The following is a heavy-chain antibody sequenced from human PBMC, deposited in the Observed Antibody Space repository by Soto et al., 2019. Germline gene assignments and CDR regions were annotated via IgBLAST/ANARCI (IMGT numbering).Heavy chain of an antibody. J-gene: IGHJ6*02. CDR2: IIPIYGTA. V-gene: IGHV1-69*01. CDR1: GGTFSSYA. D-gene: IGHD2-2*01. CDR3: ARSQGSSTSLEIYYYYYYGMDV. Sequence: QVQLVQSGAEVKKPGSSVKVSCKASGGTFSSYAISWVRQAPGQGLEWMGGIIPIYGTANYAQKFQGRVTITADDSTSTVYMGLSSLRSEDTAVYFCARSQGSSTSLEIYYYYYYGMDVWGQGTTVTVSS.